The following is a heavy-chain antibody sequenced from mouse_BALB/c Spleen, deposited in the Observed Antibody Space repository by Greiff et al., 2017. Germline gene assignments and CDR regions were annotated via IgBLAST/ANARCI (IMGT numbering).Heavy chain of an antibody. Sequence: SGAELVKPGASVKLSCTASGFNIKDTYMHWVKQRPEQGLEWIGRIDPANGNTKYDPKFQGKATITADTSSNTAYLQLSSLTSEDTAVYYCASYDYDSWFAYWGQGTLVTVSA. V-gene: IGHV14-3*02. D-gene: IGHD2-4*01. CDR2: IDPANGNT. CDR1: GFNIKDTY. J-gene: IGHJ3*01. CDR3: ASYDYDSWFAY.